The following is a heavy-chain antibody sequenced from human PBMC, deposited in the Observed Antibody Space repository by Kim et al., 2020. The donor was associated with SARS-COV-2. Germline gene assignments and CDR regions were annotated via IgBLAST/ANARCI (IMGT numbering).Heavy chain of an antibody. CDR3: GRGYHYGMDV. J-gene: IGHJ6*02. Sequence: STIHAESVKSRFTGSRDNAKNMLYLQMDRLRAEDTAVDFCGRGYHYGMDVWGQGTTVTVSS. D-gene: IGHD2-2*01. V-gene: IGHV3-74*01. CDR2: ST.